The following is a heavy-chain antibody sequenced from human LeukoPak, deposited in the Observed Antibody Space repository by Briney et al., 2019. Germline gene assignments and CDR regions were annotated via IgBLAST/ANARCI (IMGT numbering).Heavy chain of an antibody. CDR1: GFTFSSYS. Sequence: GGSLRLSCAASGFTFSSYSMNWVRQAPGKGLQWVSSISSSGKYIYYADSVKGRFTISRDNAKNSLFLQMNSLRTEDTAVYYCARDSGSYGDYGSDYWGQGTLVTVSS. D-gene: IGHD4-17*01. CDR2: ISSSGKYI. V-gene: IGHV3-21*01. J-gene: IGHJ4*02. CDR3: ARDSGSYGDYGSDY.